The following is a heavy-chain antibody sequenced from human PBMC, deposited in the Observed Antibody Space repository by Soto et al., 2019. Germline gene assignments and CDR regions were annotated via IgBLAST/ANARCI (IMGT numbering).Heavy chain of an antibody. J-gene: IGHJ4*02. CDR3: ARATAPVLRSLEWSTIIPHYFDF. CDR2: VNHSGST. Sequence: QVQLQQWGAGLLKPSETLSLTCAVYGGSFSAYNWSWIRQPRGKGLEWIGEVNHSGSTNSNPSLKSRVSILLATSKNQFSLKLSSVTAADTAVYYCARATAPVLRSLEWSTIIPHYFDFWGQGTLVTVSS. V-gene: IGHV4-34*02. CDR1: GGSFSAYN. D-gene: IGHD3-3*01.